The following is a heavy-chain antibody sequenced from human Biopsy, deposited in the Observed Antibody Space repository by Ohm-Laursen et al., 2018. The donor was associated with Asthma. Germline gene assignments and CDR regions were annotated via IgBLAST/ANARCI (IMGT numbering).Heavy chain of an antibody. J-gene: IGHJ4*02. V-gene: IGHV3-33*05. CDR2: MSYDGSIK. CDR3: ARGLDYSGRSGFDY. D-gene: IGHD3-10*01. CDR1: GFTFSSYG. Sequence: SLRLSCAASGFTFSSYGMDWVRQAPGKGLEWVALMSYDGSIKDYADSVKGRFTISRDNSMNTLYLHMNSLRVEDTAVYYCARGLDYSGRSGFDYWDQGTLVTVSS.